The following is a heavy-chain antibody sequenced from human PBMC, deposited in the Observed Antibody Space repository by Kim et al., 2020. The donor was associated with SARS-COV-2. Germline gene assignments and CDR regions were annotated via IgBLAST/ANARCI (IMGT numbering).Heavy chain of an antibody. D-gene: IGHD3-10*01. V-gene: IGHV3-30*04. CDR1: GFTFSSYA. CDR3: ARDRNYYGSGSYPNYYYG. Sequence: GSLRLSCAASGFTFSSYAMHWVRQAPGKGLEWVAVISYDGSNKYYADSVKGRFTISRDNSKNTLYLQMNSLRAEDTAVYYCARDRNYYGSGSYPNYYYG. CDR2: ISYDGSNK. J-gene: IGHJ6*01.